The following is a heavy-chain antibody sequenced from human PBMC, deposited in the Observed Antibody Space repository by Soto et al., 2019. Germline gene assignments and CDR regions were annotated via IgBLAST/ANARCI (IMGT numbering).Heavy chain of an antibody. CDR3: AREDTVVVPDAFDI. Sequence: GGSLRLSCAASGFTFSSYGMHWVRQAPGKGLEWVAVISYDGSNKYYADSVKGRFTISRDNAKNTLNLQMNSLRAEDTAVYYCAREDTVVVPDAFDIWGQGTMVTVS. CDR1: GFTFSSYG. D-gene: IGHD2-2*01. J-gene: IGHJ3*02. V-gene: IGHV3-30*03. CDR2: ISYDGSNK.